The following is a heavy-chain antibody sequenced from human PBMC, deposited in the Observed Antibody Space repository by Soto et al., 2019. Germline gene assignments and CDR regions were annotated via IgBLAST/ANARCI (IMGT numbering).Heavy chain of an antibody. CDR2: IYYSGST. CDR1: GGSISSGDYY. D-gene: IGHD6-13*01. V-gene: IGHV4-30-4*01. Sequence: QVQLQESGPGLVKPSQTLSLTCTVSGGSISSGDYYWSWIRQPPGKGLEWIGYIYYSGSTYYNPSLKSLVTISVDTSKNQFSLKLSSVTAADTAVYYCARAGVGTALNFDYWGQGTLVTVSS. J-gene: IGHJ4*02. CDR3: ARAGVGTALNFDY.